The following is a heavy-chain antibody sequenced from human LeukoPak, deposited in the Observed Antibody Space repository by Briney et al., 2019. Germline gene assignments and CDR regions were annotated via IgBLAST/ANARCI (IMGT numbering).Heavy chain of an antibody. D-gene: IGHD6-13*01. CDR2: ISGSGGST. CDR1: GFTFSHAW. V-gene: IGHV3-23*01. CDR3: AKETPGYSSSWLDY. J-gene: IGHJ4*02. Sequence: GGSLRLSCAASGFTFSHAWMTWFRQAPGKGLEWVSAISGSGGSTYYADSVKGRFTISRDNSKNTLYLQMNSLRAEDTAVYYCAKETPGYSSSWLDYWGQGTLVTVSS.